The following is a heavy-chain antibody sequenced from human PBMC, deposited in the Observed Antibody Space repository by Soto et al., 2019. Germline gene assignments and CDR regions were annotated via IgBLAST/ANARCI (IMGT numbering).Heavy chain of an antibody. V-gene: IGHV3-30*18. D-gene: IGHD3-3*01. Sequence: GGSLRLSCAASGFTFSRYGIHWVRQAPGKGLEWVAVISYDGSNKYYADSVKGRFTISRDNSKNTLYLQMNSLRAEDTAVYYCAKDGAGITIFGVVHYYYYYMDVWGKGTTVTVSS. CDR3: AKDGAGITIFGVVHYYYYYMDV. J-gene: IGHJ6*03. CDR1: GFTFSRYG. CDR2: ISYDGSNK.